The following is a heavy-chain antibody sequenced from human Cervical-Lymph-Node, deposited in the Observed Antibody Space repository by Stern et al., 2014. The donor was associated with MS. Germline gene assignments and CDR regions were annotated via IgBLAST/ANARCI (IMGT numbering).Heavy chain of an antibody. Sequence: EVQLVESGGGLVKPGGSLRLSCVASQLTVSNVWMSWVRQAPGKGLEWVGRIKSDIDGGTAEYAAPAKGRFTNSRDDTQNILYLQMNSLQTEDTAVYYCTREWFCRSGSCFYAFEIWGQGTMVNVS. CDR2: IKSDIDGGTA. J-gene: IGHJ3*02. CDR3: TREWFCRSGSCFYAFEI. CDR1: QLTVSNVW. D-gene: IGHD2-15*01. V-gene: IGHV3-15*01.